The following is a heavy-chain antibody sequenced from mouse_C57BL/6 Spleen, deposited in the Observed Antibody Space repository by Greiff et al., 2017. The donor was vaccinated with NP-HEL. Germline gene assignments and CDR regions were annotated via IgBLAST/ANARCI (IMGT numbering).Heavy chain of an antibody. V-gene: IGHV1-82*01. Sequence: VQLQQSGPELVKPGASVKISCKASGYAFSSSWMNWVKQRPGKGLEGIGRIYPGDGDTNYNGKFKGKATLTADKSSSTAYMQLSSLTSEDSAVYFCSNGNYEYYFDYWGQGTTLTVSS. J-gene: IGHJ2*01. CDR2: IYPGDGDT. CDR1: GYAFSSSW. D-gene: IGHD2-1*01. CDR3: SNGNYEYYFDY.